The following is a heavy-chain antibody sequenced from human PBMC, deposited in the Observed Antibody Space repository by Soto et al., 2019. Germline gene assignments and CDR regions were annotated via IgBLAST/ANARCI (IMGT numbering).Heavy chain of an antibody. CDR2: FFIGGNT. Sequence: TLSLTCTVSGGSISSSTYYWGWMRQPPGKGLEWIGSFFIGGNTYYNPSLKSRVTISVDTSKNQFSLKLNSMTAADTAVYYCARHNYGSGSTYFDYWGQGTLVTVSS. D-gene: IGHD3-10*01. CDR1: GGSISSSTYY. V-gene: IGHV4-39*01. J-gene: IGHJ4*02. CDR3: ARHNYGSGSTYFDY.